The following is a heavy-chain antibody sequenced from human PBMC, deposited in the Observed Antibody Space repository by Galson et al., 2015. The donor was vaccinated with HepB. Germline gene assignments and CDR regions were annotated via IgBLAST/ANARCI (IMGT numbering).Heavy chain of an antibody. D-gene: IGHD6-13*01. Sequence: SLRLSCAASGFTFSGSATHWVRQAPGKGLEWVAVISYDGSNKYYADSVKGRFTISRDNSKNTLYLQMNSLRAEDTAVYYCAKGIAAAGRFDYWGQGTLVTVSS. CDR3: AKGIAAAGRFDY. J-gene: IGHJ4*02. CDR1: GFTFSGSA. CDR2: ISYDGSNK. V-gene: IGHV3-30*04.